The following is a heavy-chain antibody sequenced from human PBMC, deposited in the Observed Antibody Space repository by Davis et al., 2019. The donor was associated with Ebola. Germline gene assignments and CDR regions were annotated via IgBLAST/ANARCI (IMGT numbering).Heavy chain of an antibody. CDR3: ARGDFDWLRVGMDV. CDR2: ISAYNGNT. Sequence: AASVKVSCKASGYTFTSYGISWVRQAPGQGLEWMGWISAYNGNTNYAQKLQGRVTMTTDTSTSTAYMELRSLRSDDTAVYYCARGDFDWLRVGMDVWGQGTTVTVSS. J-gene: IGHJ6*02. V-gene: IGHV1-18*01. CDR1: GYTFTSYG. D-gene: IGHD3-9*01.